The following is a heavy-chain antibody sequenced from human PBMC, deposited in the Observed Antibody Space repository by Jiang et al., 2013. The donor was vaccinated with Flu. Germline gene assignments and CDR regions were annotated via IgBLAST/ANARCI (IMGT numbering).Heavy chain of an antibody. CDR2: TYYRSQWYN. V-gene: IGHV6-1*01. Sequence: QTLSLTCAISGDSVSRDTAAWDWIRQSPSRGLEWLGRTYYRSQWYNDYEVSVRRRIAINADTSKNQFSLHLNSVTPEDTAVYYCARLTSWYLDYWGQGILVTVSS. CDR1: GDSVSRDTAA. J-gene: IGHJ4*02. CDR3: ARLTSWYLDY. D-gene: IGHD1-14*01.